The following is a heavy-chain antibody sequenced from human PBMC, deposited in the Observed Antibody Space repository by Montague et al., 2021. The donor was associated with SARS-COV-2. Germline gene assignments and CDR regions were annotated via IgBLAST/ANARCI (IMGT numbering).Heavy chain of an antibody. CDR1: GGSFSNYY. J-gene: IGHJ3*02. Sequence: SETLSLTCAISGGSFSNYYWSWIRQPPGKGLEWIGEVNQSGTTIYNPSVKSGVTISEDTSKNQFYLRLNSVTAADTAVYYCAIGRRAVVVPGAGPAGRAFDIWGQGTMVTVS. V-gene: IGHV4-34*01. CDR3: AIGRRAVVVPGAGPAGRAFDI. CDR2: VNQSGTT. D-gene: IGHD2-2*01.